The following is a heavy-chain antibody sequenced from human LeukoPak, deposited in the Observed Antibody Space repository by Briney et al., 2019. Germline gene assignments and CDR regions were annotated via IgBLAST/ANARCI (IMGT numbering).Heavy chain of an antibody. CDR3: ARGIGGSYPILPFDP. CDR2: ISAYNGNT. CDR1: GYTFTSYG. Sequence: VASVKVSCKASGYTFTSYGICWVRQAPGQGLEWMGWISAYNGNTNYAQKLQGRVTMTTDTSTSTAYMELRSLRSDDTAVYYCARGIGGSYPILPFDPWGQGTLVTVSS. V-gene: IGHV1-18*01. J-gene: IGHJ5*02. D-gene: IGHD1-26*01.